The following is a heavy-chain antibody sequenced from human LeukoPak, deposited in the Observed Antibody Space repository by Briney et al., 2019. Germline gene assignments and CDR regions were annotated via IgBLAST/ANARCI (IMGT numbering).Heavy chain of an antibody. D-gene: IGHD2-15*01. V-gene: IGHV4-34*01. CDR1: GGSFSGYY. Sequence: SETLSLTCAVYGGSFSGYYWSWVRQPPGKGLEWIGEINHSGSTNYNPSLKSRVTISADTSKNQFSLKLRSVTAADTAVYYCARGYCSGGSCYSQFADYWGQGTLVTVSS. CDR3: ARGYCSGGSCYSQFADY. CDR2: INHSGST. J-gene: IGHJ4*02.